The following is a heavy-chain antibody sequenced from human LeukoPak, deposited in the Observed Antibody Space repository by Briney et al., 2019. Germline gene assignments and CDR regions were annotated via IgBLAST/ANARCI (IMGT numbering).Heavy chain of an antibody. CDR2: IIPILGTA. Sequence: SVKVSCKASGGTFSSYAISWVRQAPGQGLEWMGRIIPILGTANYAQKFQGRVTITADESTSTAYMELSSLRSEDTAVYYCARAGEVYIVVVPAAISNGAFDIWGQGTMVTVSS. CDR3: ARAGEVYIVVVPAAISNGAFDI. V-gene: IGHV1-69*11. D-gene: IGHD2-2*01. CDR1: GGTFSSYA. J-gene: IGHJ3*02.